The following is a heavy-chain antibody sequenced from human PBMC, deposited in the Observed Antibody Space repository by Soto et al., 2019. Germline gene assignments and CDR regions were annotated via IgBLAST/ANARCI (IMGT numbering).Heavy chain of an antibody. J-gene: IGHJ4*02. CDR2: TNQDGSEK. CDR1: GFSFRSDW. CDR3: SGGVGDAI. V-gene: IGHV3-7*04. D-gene: IGHD1-26*01. Sequence: EDQLVESGGGLVQPGGSLRLTCAVSGFSFRSDWMNWVRQAPGKGLEWVAHTNQDGSEKYYLDSVKGRFTIFRDNSKNSQYMQMKCLRAEDTTVYYCSGGVGDAIWGKGTLVTVSS.